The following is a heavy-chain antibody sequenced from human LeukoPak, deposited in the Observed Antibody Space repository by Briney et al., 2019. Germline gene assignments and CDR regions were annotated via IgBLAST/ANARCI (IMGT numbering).Heavy chain of an antibody. D-gene: IGHD5-18*01. V-gene: IGHV3-21*01. CDR3: AREYTAMAYDY. CDR2: ISSTSMYI. Sequence: PGGSLRLSCVASGFAFSDDSMNWVRQPPGKGLEWVSSISSTSMYIYYADSVKGRFTISRDNARNSLFLQMNNLRVDDSAVYYCAREYTAMAYDYWGQGNLVTVSS. CDR1: GFAFSDDS. J-gene: IGHJ4*02.